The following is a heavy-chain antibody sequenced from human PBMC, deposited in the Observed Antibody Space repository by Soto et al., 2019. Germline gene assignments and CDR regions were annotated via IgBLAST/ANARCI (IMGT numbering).Heavy chain of an antibody. Sequence: SETLSLTCAVYGGSFSGYYWSWIRQPPGKGLEWIGEINHSGSTNYNPSLKSRVTISVDTSKNQFSLRLSSVAATDTAVYYCARTLDYGHMDVWGKGTTVTVSS. D-gene: IGHD3-16*01. J-gene: IGHJ6*03. CDR3: ARTLDYGHMDV. CDR1: GGSFSGYY. CDR2: INHSGST. V-gene: IGHV4-34*01.